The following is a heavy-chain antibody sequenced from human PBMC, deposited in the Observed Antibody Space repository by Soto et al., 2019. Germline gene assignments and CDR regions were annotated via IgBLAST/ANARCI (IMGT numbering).Heavy chain of an antibody. D-gene: IGHD6-19*01. Sequence: EVQLVESGGGLVQPGGSLRLSCAASGFTFSSYSMNWVRQAPGKGLEWVSYISSSSSTIYYADSVKGRFTISRDNAKNSLYLQLNSLRAEDTAVYSCARETQWLNWFDPWGQGTLVTVSS. CDR1: GFTFSSYS. J-gene: IGHJ5*02. CDR2: ISSSSSTI. CDR3: ARETQWLNWFDP. V-gene: IGHV3-48*01.